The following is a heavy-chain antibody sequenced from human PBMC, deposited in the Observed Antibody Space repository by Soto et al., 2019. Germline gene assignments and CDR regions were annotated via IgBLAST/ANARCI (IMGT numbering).Heavy chain of an antibody. J-gene: IGHJ6*03. CDR1: GYTFTSYG. D-gene: IGHD1-26*01. CDR3: ARDRGKTTKECYMAV. V-gene: IGHV1-18*01. CDR2: ISAYNGNT. Sequence: ASVKVSCKASGYTFTSYGISWVRQAPGQGLEWMGWISAYNGNTNYAQKLQGRVTMTTDTSTSTAYMELRSLRSDDTAVYYCARDRGKTTKECYMAVGGKGTTVTVPS.